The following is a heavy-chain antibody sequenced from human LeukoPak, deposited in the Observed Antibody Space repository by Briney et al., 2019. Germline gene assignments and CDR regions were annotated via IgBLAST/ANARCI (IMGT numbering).Heavy chain of an antibody. CDR3: TRDFDFSSAI. V-gene: IGHV3-74*01. J-gene: IGHJ4*02. CDR2: ISPDGSTT. D-gene: IGHD3-3*01. CDR1: GFTFSSYW. Sequence: GGSLRLSCAASGFTFSSYWMHWVRQAPGKGLVWVSRISPDGSTTGHADSVKGRFTTSRDNTKNTLFLQMNSLRAEDTAVYYCTRDFDFSSAIWGQGTLVTVSS.